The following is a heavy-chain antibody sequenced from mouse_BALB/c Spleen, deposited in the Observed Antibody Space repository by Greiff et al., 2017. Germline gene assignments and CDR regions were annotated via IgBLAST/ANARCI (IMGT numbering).Heavy chain of an antibody. CDR3: AIDRGGGLYYSMDY. CDR1: GFTFSSYG. J-gene: IGHJ4*01. D-gene: IGHD3-1*01. CDR2: INSNGGST. V-gene: IGHV5-6-3*01. Sequence: EVQGVESGGGLVQPGGSLKLSCAASGFTFSSYGMSWVRQTPDKRLELVATINSNGGSTYYPDSVQGRFTISRDNAKNTLYLQMSSLKSDDTAMYYCAIDRGGGLYYSMDYWGQGTSVTVSS.